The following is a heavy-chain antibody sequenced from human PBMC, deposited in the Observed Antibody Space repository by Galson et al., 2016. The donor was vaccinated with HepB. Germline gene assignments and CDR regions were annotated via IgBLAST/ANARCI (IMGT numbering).Heavy chain of an antibody. CDR3: ARSNYHDTSRAFDI. Sequence: TLSPTCTVSGDSISIRGYYWAWIRQNPEKGLQWIGYMYYSGSAHYNPSLKSRVIISIDTSKNQFSLKLSSVTAADTAVYFCARSNYHDTSRAFDIWGQGTVITVSS. CDR2: MYYSGSA. V-gene: IGHV4-31*03. CDR1: GDSISIRGYY. D-gene: IGHD3-22*01. J-gene: IGHJ3*02.